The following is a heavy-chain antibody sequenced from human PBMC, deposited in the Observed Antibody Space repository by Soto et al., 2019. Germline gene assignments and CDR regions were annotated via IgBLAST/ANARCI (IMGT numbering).Heavy chain of an antibody. CDR3: ARVNRGYDSSGYHFDY. V-gene: IGHV1-69*01. Sequence: QVQLVQSGAEVKKPGSSVKVSCKASGGTFSSYAISWVRQAPGQGLEWMGGIIPIFGTANYEQKFQGRVTITADESTSTAHMELSSLRSEDTAVYYCARVNRGYDSSGYHFDYWGQGTLVTVSS. CDR1: GGTFSSYA. CDR2: IIPIFGTA. D-gene: IGHD3-22*01. J-gene: IGHJ4*02.